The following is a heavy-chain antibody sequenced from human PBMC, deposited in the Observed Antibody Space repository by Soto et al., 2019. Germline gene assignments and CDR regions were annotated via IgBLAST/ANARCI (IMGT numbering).Heavy chain of an antibody. Sequence: QITLKESGPTLVKPTQTLTLTCTFSGFSLSTSGVGVGWIRQPPGKALEWLALIYWDDDKRYSPSLKSRLNPTKDTSKNQVVLTMTNMDPVDTATYYCAHWIGTDSFFYCDYWGQGTLVTVSS. J-gene: IGHJ4*02. D-gene: IGHD2-8*02. CDR3: AHWIGTDSFFYCDY. V-gene: IGHV2-5*02. CDR2: IYWDDDK. CDR1: GFSLSTSGVG.